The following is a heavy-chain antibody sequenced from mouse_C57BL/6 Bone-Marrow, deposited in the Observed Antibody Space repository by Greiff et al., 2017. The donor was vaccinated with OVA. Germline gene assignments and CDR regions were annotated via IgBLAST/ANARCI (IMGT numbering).Heavy chain of an antibody. CDR3: ERRNYGSSYGFAY. CDR2: INPSSGYT. D-gene: IGHD1-1*01. J-gene: IGHJ3*01. V-gene: IGHV1-4*01. Sequence: QVQLQQSGAELARPGASVKMSCKASGYTFTSYTMHWVKQRPGQGLEWIGYINPSSGYTKYNQKFKDKATLTADKSSSTAYMQLSSLTSEDSAVYYCERRNYGSSYGFAYWGQGTLVTVSA. CDR1: GYTFTSYT.